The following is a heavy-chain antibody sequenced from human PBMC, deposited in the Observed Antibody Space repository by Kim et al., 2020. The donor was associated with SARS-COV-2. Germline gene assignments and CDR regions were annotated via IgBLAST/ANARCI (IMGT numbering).Heavy chain of an antibody. V-gene: IGHV4-34*01. CDR2: IYHSGST. CDR1: GWSFSGYY. Sequence: SETLSLTCAVYGWSFSGYYWSWIRQPPGKGLEWIGEIYHSGSTNYNPSLKSRVTISVDTSKNQFSLKLSSVTAADTAVYYCARARVVETAIYYFDYWGQGTLVTVSS. CDR3: ARARVVETAIYYFDY. J-gene: IGHJ4*02. D-gene: IGHD2-21*02.